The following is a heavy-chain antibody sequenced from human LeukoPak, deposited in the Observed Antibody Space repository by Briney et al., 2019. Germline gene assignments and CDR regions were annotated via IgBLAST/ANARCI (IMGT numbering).Heavy chain of an antibody. J-gene: IGHJ5*02. CDR2: IRYDGSNK. CDR3: AKLGGSRDNWFDP. V-gene: IGHV3-30*02. D-gene: IGHD2-15*01. CDR1: GFQFSTYG. Sequence: GMSLRLSCAASGFQFSTYGMHWVRQAPGKGLEWVAFIRYDGSNKYYADSVKGRFTISRDNSKNTLYLQMNSLRAEDTAVYYCAKLGGSRDNWFDPWGQGTLVTVSS.